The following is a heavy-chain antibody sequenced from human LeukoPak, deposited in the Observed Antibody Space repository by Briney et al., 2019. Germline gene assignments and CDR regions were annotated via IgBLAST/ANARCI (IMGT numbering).Heavy chain of an antibody. J-gene: IGHJ3*02. CDR1: GYTFTSYG. D-gene: IGHD2-21*02. V-gene: IGHV1-18*01. Sequence: VASVKVSCKASGYTFTSYGISWVRQAPGQGLEWMGWISGYNGNTKYAQKFQARVTLTTDTSTSTAYMELRSLRSDDTAVYYCARPIVFAYCGGNCYSFDIWGQGTMVTVSS. CDR3: ARPIVFAYCGGNCYSFDI. CDR2: ISGYNGNT.